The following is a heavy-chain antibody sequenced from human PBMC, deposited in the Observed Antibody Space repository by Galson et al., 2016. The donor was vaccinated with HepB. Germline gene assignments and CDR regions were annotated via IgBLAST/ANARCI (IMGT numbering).Heavy chain of an antibody. CDR2: INAANGNT. J-gene: IGHJ6*02. D-gene: IGHD3-10*01. CDR1: GYSFISYA. Sequence: SVKVSCKASGYSFISYAIHWVRQAPGQRLEWMGWINAANGNTRSSETFQGRVTISRDTTATTAYMELSTLRAEDTAVYYCAREPPPSPSGHLFLSDYYYGMDVWGQGTTVIVSS. V-gene: IGHV1-3*01. CDR3: AREPPPSPSGHLFLSDYYYGMDV.